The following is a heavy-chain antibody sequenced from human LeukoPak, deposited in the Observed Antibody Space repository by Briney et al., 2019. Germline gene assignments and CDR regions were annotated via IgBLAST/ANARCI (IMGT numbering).Heavy chain of an antibody. CDR3: ARNPPYYYDSSGPFDY. CDR2: ISSSSSTI. Sequence: GGSLRLSCAASGFTFSGYSMNWVRQAPGKGLEWFSYISSSSSTIHYADSVKGRFTISRDNVKNSLYLQMNSLRAEDTAVYYCARNPPYYYDSSGPFDYWGQGTLVTVSS. J-gene: IGHJ4*02. CDR1: GFTFSGYS. V-gene: IGHV3-48*01. D-gene: IGHD3-22*01.